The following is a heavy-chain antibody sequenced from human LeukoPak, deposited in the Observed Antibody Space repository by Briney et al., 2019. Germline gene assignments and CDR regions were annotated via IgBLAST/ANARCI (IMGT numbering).Heavy chain of an antibody. J-gene: IGHJ6*02. CDR2: ISAYNGNT. V-gene: IGHV1-18*01. D-gene: IGHD3-22*01. Sequence: RASVTVSCKASGGTFSSYAISWVQQAPGQGLEWMGWISAYNGNTNYAQKLQGRVTMTTDTSTSTAYMELRSLRSDDTAVYYCAGDLDSSGYYYYYYGMDVWGQGTTVTVSS. CDR3: AGDLDSSGYYYYYYGMDV. CDR1: GGTFSSYA.